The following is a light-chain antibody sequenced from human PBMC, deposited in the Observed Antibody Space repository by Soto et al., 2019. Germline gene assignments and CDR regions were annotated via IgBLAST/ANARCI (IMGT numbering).Light chain of an antibody. CDR2: ASS. CDR1: QSVSSSY. Sequence: EIVSTQSPGTLSLSPGERATLSCRASQSVSSSYLAWYQQKPGQAPRLVIYASSTRATGIPDRFSGSGSGTDFTLSISRLEPEDSAVYYCQQYATSQTFGQGTKVEIK. CDR3: QQYATSQT. V-gene: IGKV3-20*01. J-gene: IGKJ1*01.